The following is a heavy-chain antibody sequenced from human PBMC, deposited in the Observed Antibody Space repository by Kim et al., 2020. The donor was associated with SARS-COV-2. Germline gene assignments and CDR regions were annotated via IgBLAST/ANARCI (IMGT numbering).Heavy chain of an antibody. CDR3: ARGRQLLIDY. Sequence: SETLSLTCTVSGGSISSYYWSWIRQPPGKGLEWIGYIYYSGSTNYNPSLKSRVTISVDTSKNQFSLKLSSVTAADTAVYYCARGRQLLIDYWGQGTLVTV. CDR2: IYYSGST. J-gene: IGHJ4*02. CDR1: GGSISSYY. D-gene: IGHD3-10*01. V-gene: IGHV4-59*13.